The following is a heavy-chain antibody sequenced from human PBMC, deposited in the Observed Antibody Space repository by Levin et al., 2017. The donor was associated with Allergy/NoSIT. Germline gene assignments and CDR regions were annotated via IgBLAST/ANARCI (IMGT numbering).Heavy chain of an antibody. J-gene: IGHJ3*02. CDR1: GYTLTELS. V-gene: IGHV1-24*01. CDR2: FDPEDGET. CDR3: ATDLYCGGDCYLFAFDI. Sequence: ASVKVSCKVSGYTLTELSMHWVRQAPGKGLEWMGGFDPEDGETIYAQKFQGRVTMTEDTSTDTAYMELSSLRSEDTAVYYCATDLYCGGDCYLFAFDIWGQGTMVTVSS. D-gene: IGHD2-21*02.